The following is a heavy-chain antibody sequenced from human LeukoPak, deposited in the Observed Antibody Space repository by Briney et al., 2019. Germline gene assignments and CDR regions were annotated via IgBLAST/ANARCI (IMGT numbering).Heavy chain of an antibody. Sequence: GGSLRLSCAASGFTFSSYWMHWVRQAPGKGLVWVSRINSDGRYTSYADSVKGRFTTSRDNAKNTLYLQMNSLRAEDTALYYCTRVQAGRAGLMDVWGRGTTVTVSS. CDR2: INSDGRYT. D-gene: IGHD6-13*01. V-gene: IGHV3-74*01. J-gene: IGHJ6*02. CDR1: GFTFSSYW. CDR3: TRVQAGRAGLMDV.